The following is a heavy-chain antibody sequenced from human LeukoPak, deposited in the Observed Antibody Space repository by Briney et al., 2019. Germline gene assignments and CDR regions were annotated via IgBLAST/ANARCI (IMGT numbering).Heavy chain of an antibody. CDR2: IIPIFGTA. J-gene: IGHJ3*02. CDR3: ARESEGYYDGSGYSPDAFDI. D-gene: IGHD3-22*01. CDR1: GYTFTSHG. Sequence: SVKVSCKASGYTFTSHGITWVRQAPGQGLGWMGGIIPIFGTANYAQKFQGRVTITADESTSTAYMELSSLRSEDTAVYYCARESEGYYDGSGYSPDAFDIWGQGTMVTVSS. V-gene: IGHV1-69*13.